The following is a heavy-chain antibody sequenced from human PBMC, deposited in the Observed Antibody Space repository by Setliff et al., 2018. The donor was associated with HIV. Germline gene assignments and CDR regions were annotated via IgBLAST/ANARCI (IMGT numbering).Heavy chain of an antibody. V-gene: IGHV4-4*09. D-gene: IGHD2-21*02. CDR2: IYSSGTT. CDR1: GVSISDHY. J-gene: IGHJ4*02. CDR3: ARLSGDYYYLDY. Sequence: ASETLSLTCLVSGVSISDHYWGWIRQPPGKGLEWIGYIYSSGTTQYNPSVESRVTMSLDTSRDQFSLNLRSVTAADTAVYYCARLSGDYYYLDYWGQGTLVTVSS.